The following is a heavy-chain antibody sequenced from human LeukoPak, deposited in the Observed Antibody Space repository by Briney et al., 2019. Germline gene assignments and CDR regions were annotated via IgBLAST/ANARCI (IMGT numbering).Heavy chain of an antibody. CDR3: ARDRPLIRFLEWLPTRYGMDV. J-gene: IGHJ6*02. CDR2: INHSGST. D-gene: IGHD3-3*01. Sequence: SETLSLTCAVYGGSFSGYYWSWIRQPPGKGLEWIGEINHSGSTNYNPSLRSRVTISVDTSKNQFSLKLSSVTAADTAVYYCARDRPLIRFLEWLPTRYGMDVWGQGTTVTVSS. CDR1: GGSFSGYY. V-gene: IGHV4-34*01.